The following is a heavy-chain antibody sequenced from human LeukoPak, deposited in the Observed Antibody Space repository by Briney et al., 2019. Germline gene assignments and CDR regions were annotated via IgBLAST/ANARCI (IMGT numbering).Heavy chain of an antibody. CDR2: ISSSSSTI. D-gene: IGHD1-14*01. J-gene: IGHJ4*02. CDR3: AKDSTVNPPDY. Sequence: GGSLRLSCAASGFTFSSYSMNWVRQAPGKGLEWVSYISSSSSTIYYADSVKGRFTISRDNAKNSLYLQMNSLRAEDTAVYYCAKDSTVNPPDYWGQGTLVTVSS. CDR1: GFTFSSYS. V-gene: IGHV3-48*01.